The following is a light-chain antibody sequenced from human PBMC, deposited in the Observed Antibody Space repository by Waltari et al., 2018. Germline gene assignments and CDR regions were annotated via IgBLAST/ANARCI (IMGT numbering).Light chain of an antibody. CDR3: QEYKTYRT. Sequence: DIQMTQSPSTLSASVGERITITCRASQSIERWLAWYQQKPGKAPTLLIYKTSTLESGVASRFSGSGYGTEFTLTISSLQPDDLATYYCQEYKTYRTFGQGTKVEIK. CDR2: KTS. V-gene: IGKV1-5*03. CDR1: QSIERW. J-gene: IGKJ1*01.